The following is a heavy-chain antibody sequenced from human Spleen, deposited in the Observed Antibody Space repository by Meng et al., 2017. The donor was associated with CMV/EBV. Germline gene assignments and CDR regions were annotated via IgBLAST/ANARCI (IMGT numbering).Heavy chain of an antibody. CDR1: PFSNEV. V-gene: IGHV3-23*03. CDR2: IYSGGSST. D-gene: IGHD6-13*01. J-gene: IGHJ4*02. Sequence: PFSNEVMHWVRQAPDKGLEWVSVIYSGGSSTYYADSVKGRFTISRDNSKNTLYLQMNSLRAEDTAVYYCAKDQKYSSSWYGSYFDYWGQGTLVTVSS. CDR3: AKDQKYSSSWYGSYFDY.